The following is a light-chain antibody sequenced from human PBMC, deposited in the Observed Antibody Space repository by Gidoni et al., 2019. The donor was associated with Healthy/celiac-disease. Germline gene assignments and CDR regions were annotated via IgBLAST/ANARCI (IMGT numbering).Light chain of an antibody. CDR3: SSYTSSSTLYF. CDR1: SSDVGGYNY. J-gene: IGLJ1*01. CDR2: DVS. V-gene: IGLV2-14*01. Sequence: QSALTKPASVSVSPEQSIPISFTGTSSDVGGYNYVSWYQQHPGKAPKLMIYDVSNRPSGVSNRFSGSKSGNTASLTISGLHAEDEADYYCSSYTSSSTLYFFGTGTKVTVL.